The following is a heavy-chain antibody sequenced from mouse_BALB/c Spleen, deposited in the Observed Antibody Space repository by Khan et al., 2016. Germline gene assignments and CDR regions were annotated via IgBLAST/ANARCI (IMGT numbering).Heavy chain of an antibody. CDR1: GYTFTNYG. CDR3: GAVYSGCNCFAY. V-gene: IGHV9-3*02. Sequence: QIQLVQSGPELKKPGETVKISCKASGYTFTNYGMNWVKQAPGKGLKWMGWINTNTGEPTYAEEFKGHFVFSLETSASTAYLHINNLKNEDTATYYCGAVYSGCNCFAYWGQGTPVTVSA. J-gene: IGHJ3*01. D-gene: IGHD1-1*01. CDR2: INTNTGEP.